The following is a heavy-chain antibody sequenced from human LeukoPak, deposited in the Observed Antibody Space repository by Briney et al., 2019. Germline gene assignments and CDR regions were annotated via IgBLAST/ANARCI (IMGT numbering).Heavy chain of an antibody. V-gene: IGHV1-69*13. CDR3: ARESYDSHLDAFDI. Sequence: GASVKVSCKASGGTFSSYAISWVRQAPGQGLEWMGGIIPIFGTANYAQKFQGRVTITADESTSTAYMELSSLRSEDTAVYYCARESYDSHLDAFDIWGQGTMVTVSS. CDR2: IIPIFGTA. D-gene: IGHD3-3*01. CDR1: GGTFSSYA. J-gene: IGHJ3*02.